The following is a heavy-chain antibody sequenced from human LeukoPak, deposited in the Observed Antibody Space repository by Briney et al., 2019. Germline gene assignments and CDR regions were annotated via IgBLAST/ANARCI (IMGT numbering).Heavy chain of an antibody. CDR1: GFIFSTYG. CDR3: AKDRDTAMEIDY. J-gene: IGHJ4*02. Sequence: PGGSLRLSCAASGFIFSTYGMHWVRQAPGKGLEWVAVIWYDGSNKYYADSVKGRFTISRDNSKNTLYLQMNSLRAEDTAVNYCAKDRDTAMEIDYWGQGTLVTVSS. D-gene: IGHD5-18*01. V-gene: IGHV3-33*06. CDR2: IWYDGSNK.